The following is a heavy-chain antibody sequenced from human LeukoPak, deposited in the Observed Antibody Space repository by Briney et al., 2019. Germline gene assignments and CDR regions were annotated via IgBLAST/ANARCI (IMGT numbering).Heavy chain of an antibody. CDR3: ARGPYSYDSSGAFDI. J-gene: IGHJ3*02. CDR1: GGSISSSSYY. CDR2: IYYSGST. V-gene: IGHV4-39*06. D-gene: IGHD3-22*01. Sequence: SETLSLTCTVSGGSISSSSYYWGWIRQPPGKGLEWIGSIYYSGSTYYNPSLKSRVTISVDTSKNQFTLKLSSVTAADTAVYFCARGPYSYDSSGAFDIWGQGTMVTVSS.